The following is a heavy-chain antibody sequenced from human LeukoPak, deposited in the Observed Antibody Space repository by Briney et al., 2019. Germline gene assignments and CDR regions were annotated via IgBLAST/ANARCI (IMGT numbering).Heavy chain of an antibody. J-gene: IGHJ4*02. Sequence: GGSLRLSCAASGFTFSSYAMSWVRQAPGKGLEWVANIKQDGSEKYYVDSVRGRFTISRDNAKNSLYLQMNSLRAEDTAVYYCARGLVPAAIAFDYWGQGTLVTVSS. CDR2: IKQDGSEK. CDR3: ARGLVPAAIAFDY. CDR1: GFTFSSYA. D-gene: IGHD2-2*01. V-gene: IGHV3-7*01.